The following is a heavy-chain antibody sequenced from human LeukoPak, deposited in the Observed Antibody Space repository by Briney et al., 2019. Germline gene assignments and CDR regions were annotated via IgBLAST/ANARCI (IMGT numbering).Heavy chain of an antibody. D-gene: IGHD3-22*01. Sequence: ASVKVSCKASGYTFTGYYMHWVRQAPGQGLEWMGWINPNSGGTNYAQKFQGRVTMTRDTSISTAYMELSRLRSDDTAVYYCARASNYYDSSGPDYWGQGTLVTVSS. V-gene: IGHV1-2*02. CDR3: ARASNYYDSSGPDY. J-gene: IGHJ4*02. CDR2: INPNSGGT. CDR1: GYTFTGYY.